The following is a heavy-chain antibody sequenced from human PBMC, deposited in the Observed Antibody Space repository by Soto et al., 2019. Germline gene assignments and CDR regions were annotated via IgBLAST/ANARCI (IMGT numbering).Heavy chain of an antibody. V-gene: IGHV6-1*01. D-gene: IGHD3-10*01. CDR1: GDSVSSYTAG. Sequence: QVQLQQSGPGLVKPSQTLSLTCAISGDSVSSYTAGWNWIRLSPSRGLEWLGRTLFRSKWYNDYEVSVESRITNNPDTSKNPFSLQLNSVTPADTAVYYCPRGGSYAFDIWGQGTMVTVSS. CDR3: PRGGSYAFDI. CDR2: TLFRSKWYN. J-gene: IGHJ3*02.